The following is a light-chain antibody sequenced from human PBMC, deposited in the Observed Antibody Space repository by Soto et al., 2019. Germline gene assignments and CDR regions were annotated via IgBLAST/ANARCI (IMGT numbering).Light chain of an antibody. J-gene: IGKJ1*01. V-gene: IGKV1-39*01. CDR1: QGISDY. Sequence: DIRMAQSPSSLSASVGDTVTITCRASQGISDYLSWFQHKPGEAPKLLIYTASSLQGGVPLRFSGAGSRTDFSLTISGLQPDDSATYYCQQTYTFPWTFGQGTRVDIK. CDR2: TAS. CDR3: QQTYTFPWT.